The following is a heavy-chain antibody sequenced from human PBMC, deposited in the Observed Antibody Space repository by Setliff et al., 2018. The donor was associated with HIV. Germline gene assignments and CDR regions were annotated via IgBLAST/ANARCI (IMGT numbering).Heavy chain of an antibody. V-gene: IGHV3-21*04. J-gene: IGHJ4*02. Sequence: PGGSLRLSCAASGFTFSSYSMNWVRQAPGKGLEWVSSISSSNSYKHYADSVKGRFTISRDNSKNTLYLQMNTLRAEDTAVYYCAKDHPIAASGFDNWGQGTLVTVSS. CDR1: GFTFSSYS. CDR3: AKDHPIAASGFDN. CDR2: ISSSNSYK. D-gene: IGHD6-13*01.